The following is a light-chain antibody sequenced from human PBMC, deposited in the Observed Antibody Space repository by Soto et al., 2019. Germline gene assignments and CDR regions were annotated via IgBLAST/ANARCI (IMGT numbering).Light chain of an antibody. CDR3: RQYDSLVT. CDR2: GTS. CDR1: QSVSSSY. Sequence: EIVLTQSPGTLSLSPGERATLSCRASQSVSSSYLAWYQQKPGRAPRLLIDGTSSRATGIPDRFSGSGSGTDFTLTISRLEPEDFAVYYCRQYDSLVTFGQGTKVELK. J-gene: IGKJ1*01. V-gene: IGKV3-20*01.